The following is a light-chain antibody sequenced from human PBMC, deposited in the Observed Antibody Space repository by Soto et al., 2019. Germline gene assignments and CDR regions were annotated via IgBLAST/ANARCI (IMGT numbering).Light chain of an antibody. CDR3: TSYTSSSTLVV. V-gene: IGLV2-14*01. CDR2: DVS. Sequence: QSARTQPAAGSGSPGGSITSSCTGTSSDVGGYNYVSWYQQHPGKAPKLMIYDVSHRPSGVSNRFSGSKSGNTASLTISGLQAEDEADYYCTSYTSSSTLVVFRPVTNVPV. CDR1: SSDVGGYNY. J-gene: IGLJ1*01.